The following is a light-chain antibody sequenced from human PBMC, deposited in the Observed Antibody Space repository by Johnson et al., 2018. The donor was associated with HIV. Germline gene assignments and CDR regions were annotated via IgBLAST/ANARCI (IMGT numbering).Light chain of an antibody. Sequence: QSVLTQPPSVSAAPGQKVTISCSGSSSNIGNNYVSWYQQLPGTAPKLLIYDNNKRPSGIPDRFSGSKSGTSATLGITGLQTGDEADYYCGTWDSSLSAGLFGTGTKVPVL. CDR1: SSNIGNNY. CDR3: GTWDSSLSAGL. J-gene: IGLJ1*01. V-gene: IGLV1-51*01. CDR2: DNN.